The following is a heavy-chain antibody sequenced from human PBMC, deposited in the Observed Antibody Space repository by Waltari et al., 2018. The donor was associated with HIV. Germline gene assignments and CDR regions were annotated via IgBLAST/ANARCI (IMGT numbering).Heavy chain of an antibody. CDR3: ARFSSPSLDY. D-gene: IGHD6-6*01. J-gene: IGHJ4*02. CDR2: INTSAGGT. Sequence: QVQLVQSGAEVRKPGASVKVSCKATGSTFTTYYLHGVRLAPGLGLEWVGVINTSAGGTKYAQNFQGRVTMTRDTSTTTVYMELSSLRSEDTAVYYCARFSSPSLDYWGQGTLVTVSS. V-gene: IGHV1-46*01. CDR1: GSTFTTYY.